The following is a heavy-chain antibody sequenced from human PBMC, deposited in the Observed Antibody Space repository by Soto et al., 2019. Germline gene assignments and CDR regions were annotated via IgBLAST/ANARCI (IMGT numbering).Heavy chain of an antibody. Sequence: SETLSLTCTIYGASISNFYWSWIRQSTGKGLEKLGYIYESESTNYNPSLKSCFTMSMDTSMTQFSLNLSSVTAADTAVYFCAASYYAILTGHFAFDMWGHGTMVS. CDR1: GASISNFY. D-gene: IGHD3-9*01. J-gene: IGHJ3*02. V-gene: IGHV4-59*01. CDR2: IYESEST. CDR3: AASYYAILTGHFAFDM.